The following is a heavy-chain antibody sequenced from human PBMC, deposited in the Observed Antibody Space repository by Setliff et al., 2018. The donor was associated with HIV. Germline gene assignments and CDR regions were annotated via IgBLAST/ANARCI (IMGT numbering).Heavy chain of an antibody. D-gene: IGHD2-21*02. Sequence: SETLSLTCAVYGGSFISYYWTWIRQPPGKGLEWIGKINHSGSTNYNPSLKSRVTMSVDTSTNQFSLKLTTVTAADMALYHWARTGRSSTWWGLHYYYYMDVWGKGTTGTVSS. CDR3: ARTGRSSTWWGLHYYYYMDV. V-gene: IGHV4-34*01. J-gene: IGHJ6*03. CDR1: GGSFISYY. CDR2: INHSGST.